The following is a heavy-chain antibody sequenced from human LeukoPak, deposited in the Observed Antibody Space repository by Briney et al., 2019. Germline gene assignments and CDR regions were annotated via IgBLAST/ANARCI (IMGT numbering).Heavy chain of an antibody. J-gene: IGHJ5*02. CDR1: GYTLTELS. V-gene: IGHV1-46*01. Sequence: GASVKVSCKVSGYTLTELSMHWVRQAPGQGLEWMGIINPSGGTTSYAQRFQGRVTMTRDTSTSTVYMELSSLRSEDTAVYYCARARRAGGFDPWGQGTLVTVSS. CDR3: ARARRAGGFDP. CDR2: INPSGGTT.